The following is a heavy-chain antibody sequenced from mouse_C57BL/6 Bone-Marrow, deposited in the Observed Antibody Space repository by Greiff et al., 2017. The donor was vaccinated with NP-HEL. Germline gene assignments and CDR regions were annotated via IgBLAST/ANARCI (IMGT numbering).Heavy chain of an antibody. CDR2: ISNGGGST. D-gene: IGHD2-2*01. Sequence: EVKLMESGGGLVQPGGSLKLSCAASGFTFSDYYMYWVRQTPEKRLEWVAYISNGGGSTYYPDTVKGRFTISRDNAKNTLYLQMSRLKSEDTAMYYCARQGVKEVYAMDYWGQGTSVTVSS. CDR3: ARQGVKEVYAMDY. CDR1: GFTFSDYY. V-gene: IGHV5-12*01. J-gene: IGHJ4*01.